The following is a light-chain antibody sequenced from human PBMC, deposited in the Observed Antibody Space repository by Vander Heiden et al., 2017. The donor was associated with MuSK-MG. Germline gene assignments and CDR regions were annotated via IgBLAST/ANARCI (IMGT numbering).Light chain of an antibody. J-gene: IGKJ4*01. CDR2: AAS. CDR3: QQSLTISPVT. V-gene: IGKV1-39*01. Sequence: DIQMTQSPSSLSASVGDRVTITCRASQTIADFLNWYQHKPGKPPQLLIYAASALQSGVPSRFSGTGYGTDFTLTSSGLQPEDFGTYSGQQSLTISPVTFGGRTKLEIK. CDR1: QTIADF.